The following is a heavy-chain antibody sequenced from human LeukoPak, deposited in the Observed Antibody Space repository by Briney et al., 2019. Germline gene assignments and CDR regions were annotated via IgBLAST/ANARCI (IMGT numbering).Heavy chain of an antibody. D-gene: IGHD4/OR15-4a*01. CDR2: INHSGST. CDR3: ARGKVPTTPLYGMDV. Sequence: PSETLSLTCAVYGGSFSGHYWSWIRQPPGKGLEWIGEINHSGSTNYNPSLKSRVTISVDTSKNQFSLKLSSVTAADTAVYYCARGKVPTTPLYGMDVWGQGTTVAVSS. V-gene: IGHV4-34*01. CDR1: GGSFSGHY. J-gene: IGHJ6*02.